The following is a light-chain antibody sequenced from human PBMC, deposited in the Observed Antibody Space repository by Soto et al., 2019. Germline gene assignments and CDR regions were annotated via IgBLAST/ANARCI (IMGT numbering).Light chain of an antibody. V-gene: IGKV3-15*01. Sequence: EVVMTQSPATLSVSPGERATLSCRASQSVSNNLAWFQQKPGQAPRLLIYHASTRATGIPARFSGSGSGTEFTLIISSLHSEDFAVYYWQQYNNWWTFGQGTKVEIK. J-gene: IGKJ1*01. CDR2: HAS. CDR3: QQYNNWWT. CDR1: QSVSNN.